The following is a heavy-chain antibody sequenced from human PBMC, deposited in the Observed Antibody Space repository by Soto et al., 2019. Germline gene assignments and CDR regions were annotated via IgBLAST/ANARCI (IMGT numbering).Heavy chain of an antibody. D-gene: IGHD6-19*01. CDR2: IIPIFGTA. V-gene: IGHV1-69*01. J-gene: IGHJ5*02. CDR1: GCTFSSYA. CDR3: ARGASVAGLGWFDP. Sequence: QVQLVQSGAEVKKPGSSLKVSCKASGCTFSSYAISWVRQAPGQGLEWMGGIIPIFGTANYAQKLQGRVTITADESTSTAYMERSSLRSEDTAVYYCARGASVAGLGWFDPWGQGTLVTVSS.